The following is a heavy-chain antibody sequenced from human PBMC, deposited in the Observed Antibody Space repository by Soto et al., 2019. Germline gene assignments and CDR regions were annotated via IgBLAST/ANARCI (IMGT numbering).Heavy chain of an antibody. J-gene: IGHJ4*02. CDR1: GFTFSSYA. CDR2: ISSNGGST. Sequence: GGPLRLSCSASGFTFSSYAMHWVRQAPGKGLEYVSAISSNGGSTYYADSVGGRFTIPRDNSKTTLYLQMSSLRAEDTAVYYCVKRYISEEILSSGYDIFDYWGQRTLVTVSS. V-gene: IGHV3-64D*08. D-gene: IGHD5-12*01. CDR3: VKRYISEEILSSGYDIFDY.